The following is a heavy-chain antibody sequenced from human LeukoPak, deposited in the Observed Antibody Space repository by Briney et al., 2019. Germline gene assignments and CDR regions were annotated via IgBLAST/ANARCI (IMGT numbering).Heavy chain of an antibody. CDR1: GGTFSSYA. CDR2: IIPILGIA. V-gene: IGHV1-69*04. CDR3: ARFLFAGGSGSYYKGYFDY. J-gene: IGHJ4*02. D-gene: IGHD3-10*01. Sequence: SVKVSCKASGGTFSSYAISWVRQAPGQGLEWMGRIIPILGIANYAQKFQGRVTITADKSTSTAYMELSSLRSEDTAVYYCARFLFAGGSGSYYKGYFDYWGQGTLVTVSS.